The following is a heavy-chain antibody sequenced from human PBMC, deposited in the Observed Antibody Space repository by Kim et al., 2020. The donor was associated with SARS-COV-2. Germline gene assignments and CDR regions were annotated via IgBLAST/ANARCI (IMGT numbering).Heavy chain of an antibody. J-gene: IGHJ4*02. D-gene: IGHD3-10*01. CDR3: ARILYGSGSYQYYFDY. Sequence: GGSLRLSCAASGFTFSSYAMSWVRQAPGKGLEWVSAISGSGGSTYYADSVKGRFTISRDNSKNTLYLQMNSLRAEDTAVYYCARILYGSGSYQYYFDYWGQGTLVTVSS. CDR2: ISGSGGST. CDR1: GFTFSSYA. V-gene: IGHV3-23*01.